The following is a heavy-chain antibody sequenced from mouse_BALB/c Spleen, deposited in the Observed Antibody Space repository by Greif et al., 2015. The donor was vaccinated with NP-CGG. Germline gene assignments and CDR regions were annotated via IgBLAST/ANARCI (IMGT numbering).Heavy chain of an antibody. V-gene: IGHV2-9-2*01. CDR3: VRGVLGY. D-gene: IGHD4-1*01. CDR2: IWTGGGT. J-gene: IGHJ3*01. CDR1: GFSLTSYD. Sequence: VHLVESGPGLVAPSQSLSITCTVSGFSLTSYDISWIRQPPGKGLEWLGVIWTGGGTNYNSAFMSRLSISKDNSKSXVFLKMNSLQTDDTAIYYCVRGVLGYWGQGTLVTVSA.